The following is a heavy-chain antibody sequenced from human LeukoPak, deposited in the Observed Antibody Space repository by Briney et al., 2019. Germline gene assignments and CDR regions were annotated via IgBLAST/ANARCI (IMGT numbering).Heavy chain of an antibody. CDR3: ARDMPFGVY. Sequence: PGGSLRLSCVASGFTFSSYSMSWVRQAPGKGLEWVAHIKQGGSETSYVDSVKGRFTVSRDSAKNTLFLQMNSLRAEDTAVYYCARDMPFGVYWGQGTLVTVSS. CDR1: GFTFSSYS. D-gene: IGHD3-16*01. V-gene: IGHV3-7*03. J-gene: IGHJ4*02. CDR2: IKQGGSET.